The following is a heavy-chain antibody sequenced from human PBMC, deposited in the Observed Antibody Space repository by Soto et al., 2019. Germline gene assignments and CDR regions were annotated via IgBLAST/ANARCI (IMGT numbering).Heavy chain of an antibody. J-gene: IGHJ6*02. D-gene: IGHD1-1*01. CDR2: IIPIFGTA. CDR1: GGTFSSYA. CDR3: ARLITQPDYYYGMDV. Sequence: GASVKVSCKASGGTFSSYAISWVRQAPGQGLEWMGGIIPIFGTANYAQRFQGRVTITADESTSTAYMELSSLRSEDTAVYYCARLITQPDYYYGMDVWGQGTTVTVSS. V-gene: IGHV1-69*13.